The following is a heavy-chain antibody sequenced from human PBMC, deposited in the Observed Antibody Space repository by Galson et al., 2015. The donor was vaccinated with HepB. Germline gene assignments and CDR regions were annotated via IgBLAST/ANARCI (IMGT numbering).Heavy chain of an antibody. Sequence: SLRLSCAASGFTFSSYWMHWVRQAPGKGLVWVSRINSDGSSTSYADSVKGRFTISRDNAKNTLYLQMNSLRAEDTAVYYCARDPPITIFGVVSYGMDVWGQGTTVTVSS. CDR1: GFTFSSYW. J-gene: IGHJ6*02. V-gene: IGHV3-74*01. D-gene: IGHD3-3*01. CDR2: INSDGSST. CDR3: ARDPPITIFGVVSYGMDV.